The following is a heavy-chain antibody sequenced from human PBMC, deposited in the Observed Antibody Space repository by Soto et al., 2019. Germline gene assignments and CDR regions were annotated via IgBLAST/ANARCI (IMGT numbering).Heavy chain of an antibody. CDR1: GYSFTSYW. J-gene: IGHJ6*02. CDR2: IDPSDSYT. Sequence: VESLKISCKGSGYSFTSYWISWVRQMPGKGLEWMGRIDPSDSYTNYSPSFQGHVTISADKSISTAYLQWSSLKASDTAMYYCALGSRSWLPNYYYYYGMDVWGQGTTVTVSS. D-gene: IGHD6-13*01. CDR3: ALGSRSWLPNYYYYYGMDV. V-gene: IGHV5-10-1*01.